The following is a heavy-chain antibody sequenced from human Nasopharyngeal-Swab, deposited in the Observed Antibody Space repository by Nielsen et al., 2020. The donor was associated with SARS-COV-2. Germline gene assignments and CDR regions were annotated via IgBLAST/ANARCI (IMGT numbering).Heavy chain of an antibody. J-gene: IGHJ4*02. CDR2: IYSGGSST. D-gene: IGHD3-3*01. V-gene: IGHV3-23*03. CDR1: GFTFSSYA. Sequence: GESLKISCAASGFTFSSYAMSWVRQAPGKGLEWVSVIYSGGSSTYYADSVKGRFTISRDNSKNTLYLQMNSLRAEDTAVYYCAKGGEEGQRFLEWLYYFDYWGQGTLVTVSS. CDR3: AKGGEEGQRFLEWLYYFDY.